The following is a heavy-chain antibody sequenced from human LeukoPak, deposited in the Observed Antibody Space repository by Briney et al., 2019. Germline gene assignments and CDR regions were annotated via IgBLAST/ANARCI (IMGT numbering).Heavy chain of an antibody. CDR3: ALTATGTPIDY. Sequence: ASVKVSCKASGYTFTSYGISWVRQAPGQGLEWMGWISAYNGNTNYAQKLQGRVTMTTDTSTSTAYMELRSLGSDDTAVYYCALTATGTPIDYWGQGTLVTVSS. J-gene: IGHJ4*02. CDR1: GYTFTSYG. V-gene: IGHV1-18*01. CDR2: ISAYNGNT. D-gene: IGHD1-26*01.